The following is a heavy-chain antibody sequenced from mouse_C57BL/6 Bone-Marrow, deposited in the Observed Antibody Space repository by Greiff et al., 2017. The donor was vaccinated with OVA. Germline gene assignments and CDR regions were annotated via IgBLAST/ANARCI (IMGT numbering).Heavy chain of an antibody. CDR1: GYTFTDYY. CDR3: ARTPYVRSIDY. CDR2: INPNNGGT. Sequence: EVQLQQSGPELVKPGASVKISCTASGYTFTDYYMNWVKQSHGKSLEWIGDINPNNGGTSYNQKFKGKATLTVDKSSSTAYLELRSLTSEDSAVYYCARTPYVRSIDYWGQGTSLTVSS. J-gene: IGHJ4*01. V-gene: IGHV1-26*01. D-gene: IGHD2-14*01.